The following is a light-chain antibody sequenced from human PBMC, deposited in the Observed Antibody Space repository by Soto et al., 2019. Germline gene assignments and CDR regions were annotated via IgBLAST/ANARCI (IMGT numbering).Light chain of an antibody. V-gene: IGLV2-8*01. Sequence: SVLTPPPSASGSPGQSGTISCTGTSGDIGGYDYVSWYQQHPGKAPKLMIYEVTKRPLGVPDRFSGSKSGNTASLTVSGLQAEDEADYYCSSYAGSNNPYVFGTGTKVTVL. CDR3: SSYAGSNNPYV. J-gene: IGLJ1*01. CDR2: EVT. CDR1: SGDIGGYDY.